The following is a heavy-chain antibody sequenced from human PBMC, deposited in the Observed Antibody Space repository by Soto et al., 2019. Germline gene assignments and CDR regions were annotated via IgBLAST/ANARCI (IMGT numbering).Heavy chain of an antibody. CDR1: GYTFTSYA. V-gene: IGHV7-4-1*01. J-gene: IGHJ6*02. D-gene: IGHD2-15*01. CDR3: ATWSHYYYYYGMDV. Sequence: ASVKVSCKASGYTFTSYAMNWVRQAPGQGLEWMGWINTNTGNPTYAQGFTGRFVFSLDTSVSTAYLQICSLKAEDTAVYYCATWSHYYYYYGMDVWGQGTTVT. CDR2: INTNTGNP.